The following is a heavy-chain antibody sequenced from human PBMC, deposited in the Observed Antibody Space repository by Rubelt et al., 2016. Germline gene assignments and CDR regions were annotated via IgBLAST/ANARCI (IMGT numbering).Heavy chain of an antibody. CDR2: INAGNGNT. CDR1: GYTFTSYA. CDR3: ARGLGLGYSSSWFNWFDP. J-gene: IGHJ5*02. Sequence: QVQLVQSGAEVKKPGASVKVSCKASGYTFTSYAMHWVRQAPGQRLEWMGWINAGNGNTNYAQKLQGRVTMTTDKSTSTPYMELRSLRSEDTAGYYCARGLGLGYSSSWFNWFDPWGQGTLVTVSS. V-gene: IGHV1-3*01. D-gene: IGHD6-13*01.